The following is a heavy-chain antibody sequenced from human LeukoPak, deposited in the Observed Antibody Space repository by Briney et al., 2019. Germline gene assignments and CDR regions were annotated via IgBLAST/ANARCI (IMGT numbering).Heavy chain of an antibody. CDR3: PRGATKAFDI. CDR1: GGSFSGYY. Sequence: PSETLSLTCAVYGGSFSGYYWSWIRQPPGKGLEWIGEINHSGSTNYNPSLKSRVTISVDTSKNQFSLKLSSVTAADTAVYYCPRGATKAFDIWGQGTMVTVSS. D-gene: IGHD3-10*01. V-gene: IGHV4-34*01. J-gene: IGHJ3*02. CDR2: INHSGST.